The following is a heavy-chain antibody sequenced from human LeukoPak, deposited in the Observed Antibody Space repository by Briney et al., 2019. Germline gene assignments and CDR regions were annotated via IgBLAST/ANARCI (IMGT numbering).Heavy chain of an antibody. Sequence: SETLSLTCTVSGDSVSSSTYFWGWIRQPPGRALEWIGHVYYTGTTYYNPSLKSRVTISVDTSKNQFSLKLSSVTAADTAVYFCARVSQMATMGYWGRGTLVTVSS. CDR3: ARVSQMATMGY. J-gene: IGHJ4*02. V-gene: IGHV4-39*07. CDR2: VYYTGTT. CDR1: GDSVSSSTYF. D-gene: IGHD5-24*01.